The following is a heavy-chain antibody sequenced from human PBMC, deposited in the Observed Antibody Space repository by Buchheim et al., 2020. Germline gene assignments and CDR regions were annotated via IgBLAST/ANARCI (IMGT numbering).Heavy chain of an antibody. CDR2: ISGSGGST. CDR3: AKGGYCSSTSWYFNWVDP. Sequence: EVQLLESGGGLVQPGGSLRLSCAASGFTFSSYAMSWVRQAPGKGLEWVSAISGSGGSTYYADSVKGRFTIPRHNSKHTLYLPMNSRRAEDTAVYYCAKGGYCSSTSWYFNWVDPWGQGTL. V-gene: IGHV3-23*01. CDR1: GFTFSSYA. J-gene: IGHJ5*02. D-gene: IGHD2-2*01.